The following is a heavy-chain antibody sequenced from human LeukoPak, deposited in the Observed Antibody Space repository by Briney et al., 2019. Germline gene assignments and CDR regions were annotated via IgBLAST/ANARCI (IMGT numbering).Heavy chain of an antibody. CDR2: IWYDGSNK. CDR3: AKEYCGGDCYPEYFQH. V-gene: IGHV3-33*06. D-gene: IGHD2-21*02. CDR1: GFTFSSYG. J-gene: IGHJ1*01. Sequence: PVRSLRLSCAASGFTFSSYGMHWVRQAPGKGLEWLAVIWYDGSNKYYADSVKGRFTIPRDNSKNTLYLQMNSLRAEDTAVYYCAKEYCGGDCYPEYFQHWGQGTLVTVSS.